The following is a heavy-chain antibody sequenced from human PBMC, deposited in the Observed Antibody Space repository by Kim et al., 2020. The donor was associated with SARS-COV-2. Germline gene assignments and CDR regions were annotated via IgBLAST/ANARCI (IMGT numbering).Heavy chain of an antibody. D-gene: IGHD3-16*01. CDR3: VRDRMGGAFDM. CDR2: ITKNSTTI. V-gene: IGHV3-48*02. Sequence: GGSLRLSCATSGFIFSDFDMHWVRQAPGERLEWLSFITKNSTTIYYADSVEGRFTISRDNAKNSLFLQMNSLRDEDTALYYCVRDRMGGAFDMWGQGTMVTVS. J-gene: IGHJ3*02. CDR1: GFIFSDFD.